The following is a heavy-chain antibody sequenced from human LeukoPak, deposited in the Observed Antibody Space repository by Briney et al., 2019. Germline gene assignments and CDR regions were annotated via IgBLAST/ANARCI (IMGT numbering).Heavy chain of an antibody. V-gene: IGHV3-23*01. Sequence: GGSLRLSCAASGFTFSSYAMSWVRQAAGKGLEWVSVITASGGSTFYADSVKGRFTISRDNSKNTLYLQMSSLGADDTAVYYCAKRNGYSFDYWGQGTLVTVSS. CDR2: ITASGGST. CDR1: GFTFSSYA. D-gene: IGHD2-8*01. J-gene: IGHJ4*02. CDR3: AKRNGYSFDY.